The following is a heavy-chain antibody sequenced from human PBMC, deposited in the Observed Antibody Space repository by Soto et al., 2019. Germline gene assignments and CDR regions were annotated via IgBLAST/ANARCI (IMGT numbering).Heavy chain of an antibody. J-gene: IGHJ6*02. CDR2: ISNGGSNM. CDR3: ARVSLYYYGMDV. V-gene: IGHV3-30*03. CDR1: GFTFSRYG. Sequence: GSLRLSCAASGFTFSRYGLHWVRQAPGRGLEWVAVISNGGSNMHYADSVKGRFTISRDNAKNSLYLQMNSLRAEDTAVYYCARVSLYYYGMDVWAQGTTVTVSS.